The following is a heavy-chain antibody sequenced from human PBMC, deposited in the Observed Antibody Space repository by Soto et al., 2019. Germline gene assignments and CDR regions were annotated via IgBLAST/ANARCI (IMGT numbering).Heavy chain of an antibody. V-gene: IGHV4-39*01. Sequence: QLHLEESGPGLVGPSETLSLTCAVSGGAINTYNLFWAWVRQPPGKGLEWIACIHYGGNAYYSPALPTRATISRDTSKHRVSLELTSVTAADTAVYYCARVNVTLDLWGQGTLVTVSS. J-gene: IGHJ4*02. CDR2: IHYGGNA. CDR1: GGAINTYNLF. D-gene: IGHD2-21*02. CDR3: ARVNVTLDL.